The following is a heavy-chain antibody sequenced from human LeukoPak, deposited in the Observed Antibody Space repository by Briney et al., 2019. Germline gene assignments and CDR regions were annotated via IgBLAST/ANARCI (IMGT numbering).Heavy chain of an antibody. Sequence: GRSLRLSCEASGFTFSTYGMHWVRQAPGKGLEWVALISYDGSDKNYADSVKGRFTISRDNSKSTLYLQMDSLRGDDAAVYYCARDKAITRFDYWGQRTLVTVSS. CDR3: ARDKAITRFDY. D-gene: IGHD3-10*01. J-gene: IGHJ4*02. CDR1: GFTFSTYG. CDR2: ISYDGSDK. V-gene: IGHV3-30*03.